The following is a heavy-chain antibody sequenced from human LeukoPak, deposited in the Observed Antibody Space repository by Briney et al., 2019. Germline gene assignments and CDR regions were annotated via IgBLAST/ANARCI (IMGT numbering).Heavy chain of an antibody. D-gene: IGHD3-22*01. Sequence: ASVKVSCKASGHTFTSYSMNWVRQAPGQGLEWLGWINTNTGNPTYAQGFTGRFVFSLDTSVSTAYLQISSLKAEDTAVYYCARVVHPYDYESSGLTYDAFDIWGQGTMVTVSS. CDR1: GHTFTSYS. V-gene: IGHV7-4-1*02. CDR3: ARVVHPYDYESSGLTYDAFDI. J-gene: IGHJ3*02. CDR2: INTNTGNP.